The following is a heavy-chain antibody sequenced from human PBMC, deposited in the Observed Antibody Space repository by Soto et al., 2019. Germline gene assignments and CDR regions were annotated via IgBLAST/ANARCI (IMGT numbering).Heavy chain of an antibody. D-gene: IGHD2-21*02. CDR2: IKQDGSEK. V-gene: IGHV3-7*03. J-gene: IGHJ5*02. Sequence: EVQLVESGGGLVQPGGSLRLSCVASGFTFSSYWMSWVRQAPGKGLEWVANIKQDGSEKYYVDSVKGRFTISRDNAKNSLYLQMNSLRAEDTAVYYCNGDSTWFDPWGQGTLVTVSS. CDR3: NGDSTWFDP. CDR1: GFTFSSYW.